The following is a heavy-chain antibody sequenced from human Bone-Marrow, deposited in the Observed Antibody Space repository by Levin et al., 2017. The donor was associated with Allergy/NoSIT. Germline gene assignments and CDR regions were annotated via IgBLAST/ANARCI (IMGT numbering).Heavy chain of an antibody. V-gene: IGHV3-9*01. CDR2: ISWNSGSI. CDR1: GFTFDDYA. J-gene: IGHJ4*02. D-gene: IGHD2-2*01. CDR3: AKDISSGSTSCRHWSGLQW. Sequence: PGGSLRLSCAASGFTFDDYAMHWVRQAPGKGLEWVSGISWNSGSIGYADSVKGRFTISRDNAKNSLYLQMNSLRAEDTALYYCAKDISSGSTSCRHWSGLQWWGQGTLVTVSS.